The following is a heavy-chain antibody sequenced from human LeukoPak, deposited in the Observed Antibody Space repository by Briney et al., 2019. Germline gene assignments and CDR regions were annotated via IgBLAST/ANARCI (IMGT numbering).Heavy chain of an antibody. Sequence: GGSLRLSCAASGFTFSSYAMHWVRQAPGKGLEWVAVISYDGSNKYYADSVRGRFTISRDNSKNTLYLQMNSLRAEDTAVYYCARAGTVTTNRDAFDIWGQGTMVTVSS. V-gene: IGHV3-30*04. J-gene: IGHJ3*02. CDR2: ISYDGSNK. CDR1: GFTFSSYA. CDR3: ARAGTVTTNRDAFDI. D-gene: IGHD4-17*01.